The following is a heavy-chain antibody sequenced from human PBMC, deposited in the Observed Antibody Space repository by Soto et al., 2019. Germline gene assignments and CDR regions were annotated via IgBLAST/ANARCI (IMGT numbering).Heavy chain of an antibody. V-gene: IGHV4-34*01. CDR3: ARGYGWRRDYYYYGMDV. J-gene: IGHJ6*02. CDR2: INHSGST. Sequence: QVQLQQWGAGLLKPSETLSLTCAVYGGSFSGYYWSWIRQPPGKGLEWIGEINHSGSTNYNPSLKSRVTISVDTSKNQFSLKLSSVTAADTAVYYCARGYGWRRDYYYYGMDVWGQGTTVTVSS. CDR1: GGSFSGYY. D-gene: IGHD3-10*01.